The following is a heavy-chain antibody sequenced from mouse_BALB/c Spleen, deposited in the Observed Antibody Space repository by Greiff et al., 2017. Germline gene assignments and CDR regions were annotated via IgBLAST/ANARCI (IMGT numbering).Heavy chain of an antibody. CDR2: INPYYGST. V-gene: IGHV1-39*01. D-gene: IGHD2-4*01. CDR3: ARGYDYDSFYAMDY. Sequence: EVQLQQTGPELVKPGASVKISCKASGYSFTDYIMLWVKQSHGKSLEWIGNINPYYGSTSYNLKFKGKATLTVDKSSSTAYMQLNSLTSEDSAVYYCARGYDYDSFYAMDYWGQGTSVTVSS. CDR1: GYSFTDYI. J-gene: IGHJ4*01.